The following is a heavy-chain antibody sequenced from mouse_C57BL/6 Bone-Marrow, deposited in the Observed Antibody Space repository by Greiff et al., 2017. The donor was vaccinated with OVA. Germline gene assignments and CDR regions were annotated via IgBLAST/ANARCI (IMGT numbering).Heavy chain of an antibody. CDR2: IRNKANNHAT. J-gene: IGHJ2*01. CDR3: TRRREQLGLDY. Sequence: EVKVEESGGGLVQPGGSMKLSCAASGFTFSDAWMDWVRQSPEKGLEWVAEIRNKANNHATYYAESVKGRFTISRDDSKSSVYLQMNSLRAEDTGIYYCTRRREQLGLDYWGQGTTLTVSS. V-gene: IGHV6-6*01. CDR1: GFTFSDAW. D-gene: IGHD4-1*02.